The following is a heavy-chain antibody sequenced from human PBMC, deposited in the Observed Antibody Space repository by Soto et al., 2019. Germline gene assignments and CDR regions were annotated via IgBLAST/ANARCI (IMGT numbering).Heavy chain of an antibody. CDR3: ARLNRASLVPAAITHLGFDP. V-gene: IGHV1-69*01. CDR2: IIPIFGTA. CDR1: GGTFSSYA. J-gene: IGHJ5*02. D-gene: IGHD2-2*02. Sequence: QVQLVQSGAEVKKPGSSVKVSCKASGGTFSSYAISWVRQAPGQGHEWMGGIIPIFGTANYAQKFQGRVTITADESTSTAYMELSSLRSEDTAVYCCARLNRASLVPAAITHLGFDPWGQGTLVTVSS.